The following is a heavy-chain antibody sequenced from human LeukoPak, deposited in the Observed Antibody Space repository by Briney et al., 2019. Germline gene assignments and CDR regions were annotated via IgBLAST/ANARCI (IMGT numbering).Heavy chain of an antibody. CDR2: IIPILGIA. CDR3: AIAQYSSSWSTD. V-gene: IGHV1-69*04. CDR1: GYTFTMYQ. J-gene: IGHJ4*02. D-gene: IGHD6-13*01. Sequence: SVKVSCKASGYTFTMYQIHWVRLAPGQGLEWMGRIIPILGIANYAQKFQGRVTITADKSTSTAYMELSSLRSEDTAVYYCAIAQYSSSWSTDWGQGTLVTVSS.